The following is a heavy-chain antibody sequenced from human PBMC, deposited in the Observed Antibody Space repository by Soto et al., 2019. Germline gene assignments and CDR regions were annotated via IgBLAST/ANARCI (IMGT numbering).Heavy chain of an antibody. D-gene: IGHD6-13*01. J-gene: IGHJ5*02. CDR2: INTGNSS. V-gene: IGHV3-53*02. Sequence: RLAQTGGGLIQPGGSLRLSCAASGFTVSTNYMGWVRQAPGKGLEWVALINTGNSSFYADSVKGRFTISRDSSKNTLYLQMNSLRGEDTAVYYCVRVVAASGTWGQGALVTVSS. CDR3: VRVVAASGT. CDR1: GFTVSTNY.